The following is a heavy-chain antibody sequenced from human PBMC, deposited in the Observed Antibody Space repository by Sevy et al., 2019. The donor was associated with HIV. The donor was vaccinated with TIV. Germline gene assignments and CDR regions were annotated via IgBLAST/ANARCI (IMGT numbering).Heavy chain of an antibody. CDR2: ISAYNGNT. D-gene: IGHD3-10*01. V-gene: IGHV1-18*04. CDR3: ARDQSVWITMVRGVIIDREAMDV. Sequence: ASVKVSCKASGYTFTSYGISWVRQAPGQGLEWMGWISAYNGNTNYAQKLQGRVTMTTDTSTSTAYMELRSLRSDDTAVYYCARDQSVWITMVRGVIIDREAMDVWGKGTTVTVSS. CDR1: GYTFTSYG. J-gene: IGHJ6*03.